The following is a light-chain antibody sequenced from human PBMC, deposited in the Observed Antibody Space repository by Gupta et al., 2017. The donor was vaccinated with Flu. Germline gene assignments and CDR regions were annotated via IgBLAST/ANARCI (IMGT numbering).Light chain of an antibody. J-gene: IGLJ3*02. Sequence: QSVLSQPPSASGTPGQRVTISCSGSSSNIGGNYVYWYQQLPGMAPKLLIQRINQRPSGVPDRFLGYKSGTSASLAIRGLRSEDEADDYCATWDDSLNGGMFGGGTKLTVL. CDR3: ATWDDSLNGGM. CDR2: RIN. CDR1: SSNIGGNY. V-gene: IGLV1-47*01.